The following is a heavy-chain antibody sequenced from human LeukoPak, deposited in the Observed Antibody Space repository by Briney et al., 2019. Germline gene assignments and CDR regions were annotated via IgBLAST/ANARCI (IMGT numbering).Heavy chain of an antibody. CDR2: ISGSSSTI. Sequence: GGSLRLSCAASGFTFSSYSMNWVRQAPGKGLEWVSYISGSSSTIYYADSVKGRFTISRDNAKNSLYLQMNSLRAEDTAVYYCARVRSDSSGYYLFYFDYWGQGTLVTVSS. CDR3: ARVRSDSSGYYLFYFDY. V-gene: IGHV3-48*01. D-gene: IGHD3-22*01. CDR1: GFTFSSYS. J-gene: IGHJ4*02.